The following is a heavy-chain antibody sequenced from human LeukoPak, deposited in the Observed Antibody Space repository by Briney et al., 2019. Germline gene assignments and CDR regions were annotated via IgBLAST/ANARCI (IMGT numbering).Heavy chain of an antibody. Sequence: SVKVSCKASGGTFSSYAISWVRQAPRQGLEWMGRIIPILGIANYAQKFQGRVTITADKSTSTAYMELSSLRSEDTAVYYCARDRSLLQPDYFDYWGQGTLVTVSS. CDR3: ARDRSLLQPDYFDY. V-gene: IGHV1-69*04. J-gene: IGHJ4*02. CDR1: GGTFSSYA. CDR2: IIPILGIA.